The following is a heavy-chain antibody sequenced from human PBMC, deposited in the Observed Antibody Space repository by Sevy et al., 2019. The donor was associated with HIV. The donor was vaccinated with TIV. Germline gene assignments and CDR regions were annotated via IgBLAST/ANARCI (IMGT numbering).Heavy chain of an antibody. V-gene: IGHV3-33*03. CDR3: AKEDDAFDV. J-gene: IGHJ3*01. Sequence: GGSLRLSCAGSVFTFSNYAMHWVRQAPGKGLECVAGLWSHGRREYYADFAKGRFTISRDNSKNTVYLHMDSLRTDDTAVYYCAKEDDAFDVWGQGTMVTVSS. CDR1: VFTFSNYA. CDR2: LWSHGRRE.